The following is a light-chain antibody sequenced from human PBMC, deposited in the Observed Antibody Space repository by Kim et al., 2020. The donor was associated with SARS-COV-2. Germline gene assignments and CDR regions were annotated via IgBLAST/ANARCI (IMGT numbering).Light chain of an antibody. J-gene: IGKJ4*02. CDR1: QGVSSY. Sequence: ASVGDRVTITCRASQGVSSYLAWYQQKPGRAPKLLIHAASTLQSGVPSRFSGSGYGTAFTLTISSVQPEDFATYSCQQLDGYPLTSCGGTKVAIK. V-gene: IGKV1-9*01. CDR2: AAS. CDR3: QQLDGYPLT.